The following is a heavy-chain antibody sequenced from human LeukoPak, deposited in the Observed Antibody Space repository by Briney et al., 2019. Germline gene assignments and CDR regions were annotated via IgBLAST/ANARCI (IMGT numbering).Heavy chain of an antibody. J-gene: IGHJ3*02. CDR3: AIGISSDTFDI. D-gene: IGHD3-3*01. V-gene: IGHV1-46*01. CDR2: INPSGGST. CDR1: GYTFTSYY. Sequence: ASVKVSCKASGYTFTSYYMHWVRQAPGQGLEWMGIINPSGGSTSYAQKFQGRVTITRDTSASTAYMDLSNLRSEDTAVFYCAIGISSDTFDIWGQGTMVTVSS.